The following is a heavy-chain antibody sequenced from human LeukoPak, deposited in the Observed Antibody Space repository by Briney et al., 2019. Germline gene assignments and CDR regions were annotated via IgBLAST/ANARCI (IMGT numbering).Heavy chain of an antibody. D-gene: IGHD1-26*01. Sequence: PSETLSLTCAVYGGSFSGYYWSWIRQPPGKGLEWIGEINHSGSTNYNPSLKSRVTISVDTSKNQFSLKLSSVTAADTAVYYCARGPVGRSFDYWGQGTLVTVSS. CDR2: INHSGST. CDR1: GGSFSGYY. V-gene: IGHV4-34*01. CDR3: ARGPVGRSFDY. J-gene: IGHJ4*02.